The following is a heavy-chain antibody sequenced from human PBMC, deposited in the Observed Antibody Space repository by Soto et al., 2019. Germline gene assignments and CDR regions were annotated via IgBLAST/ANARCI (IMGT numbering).Heavy chain of an antibody. J-gene: IGHJ4*02. D-gene: IGHD2-15*01. V-gene: IGHV3-15*07. CDR2: IKSKTDGGTT. CDR1: GFTFSNAW. CDR3: TTGPVYCSGDSCTQYYFDY. Sequence: PGGSLRLSCAASGFTFSNAWMNWVRQAPGKGLEWVGRIKSKTDGGTTDYAAPVKGRFTLSRDDSRDTLYLQMNSLKTEDTAVYYCTTGPVYCSGDSCTQYYFDYWGQGTLVTVSS.